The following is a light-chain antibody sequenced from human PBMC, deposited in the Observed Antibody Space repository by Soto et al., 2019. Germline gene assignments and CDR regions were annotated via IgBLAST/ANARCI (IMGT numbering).Light chain of an antibody. CDR3: QQSYNWPIT. CDR1: QSVSGY. V-gene: IGKV3-11*01. J-gene: IGKJ5*01. Sequence: EIVLTQSPATLSLSPGETATLSCRASQSVSGYIGWYQQKPGQAPRLLIYADSNRATGIPARFSGSGSGTDFTLTISSLEPEDFSVYYCQQSYNWPITLGQGTRLEIK. CDR2: ADS.